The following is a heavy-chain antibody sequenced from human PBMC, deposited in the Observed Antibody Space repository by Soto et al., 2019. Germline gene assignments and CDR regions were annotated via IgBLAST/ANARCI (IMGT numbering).Heavy chain of an antibody. Sequence: GGSLRLSCAASGFTFRSFIMNWVRQAPGKGLEWVSTISSNSAYIYYTDALRGRFTISRDNAKNSLHLQMNSLRAEDTAVYYCTRDASRDSSARGWFDPWGPGTLVTVSS. V-gene: IGHV3-21*01. CDR2: ISSNSAYI. CDR3: TRDASRDSSARGWFDP. CDR1: GFTFRSFI. J-gene: IGHJ5*02. D-gene: IGHD6-13*01.